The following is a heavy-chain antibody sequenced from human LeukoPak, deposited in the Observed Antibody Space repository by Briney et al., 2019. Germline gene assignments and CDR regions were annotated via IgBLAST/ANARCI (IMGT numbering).Heavy chain of an antibody. D-gene: IGHD1-26*01. CDR3: AKDRTVGASYWCFDL. J-gene: IGHJ2*01. CDR2: ISSSGSGGNT. Sequence: GGSLRLSCAASGFTFSSYAMSWVRQAPGKGLEWVSGISSSGSGGNTYYADSVKGRFTISRDSSKYTLFLHMNTLRAEDTAIYYCAKDRTVGASYWCFDLWGRGTLVTVSS. V-gene: IGHV3-23*01. CDR1: GFTFSSYA.